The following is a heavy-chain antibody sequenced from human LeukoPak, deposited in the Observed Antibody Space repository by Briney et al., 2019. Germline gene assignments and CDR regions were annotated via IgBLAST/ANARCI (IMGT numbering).Heavy chain of an antibody. V-gene: IGHV3-30*02. Sequence: GGSLRLSCAASGFTFSSYGMHWVRQAPGKGLEWVAFIRWDGSNKYYADSVKGRFTISRDNSKNSLYLQMNSLRAEDTAVYYCAKIALWFGELSVDFDYWGQGTLVTVSS. CDR1: GFTFSSYG. CDR2: IRWDGSNK. CDR3: AKIALWFGELSVDFDY. J-gene: IGHJ4*02. D-gene: IGHD3-10*01.